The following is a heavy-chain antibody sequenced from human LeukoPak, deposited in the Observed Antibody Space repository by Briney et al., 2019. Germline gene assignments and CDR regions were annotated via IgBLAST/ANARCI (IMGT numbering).Heavy chain of an antibody. CDR2: ISGSGDST. V-gene: IGHV3-23*01. CDR3: AAPREMGANALYYFKY. CDR1: GFIFSNNG. Sequence: GGSLRLSCAASGFIFSNNGMSWVRQAPGKGLEWVSVISGSGDSTFYAASVKGRFIISRDNSKNTLYLQMNSLRAEDTAVYYCAAPREMGANALYYFKYWGQGTLVTVSS. D-gene: IGHD1-26*01. J-gene: IGHJ4*02.